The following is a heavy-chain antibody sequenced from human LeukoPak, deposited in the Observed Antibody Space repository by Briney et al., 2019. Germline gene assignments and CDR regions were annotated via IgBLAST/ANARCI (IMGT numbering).Heavy chain of an antibody. Sequence: SVKVSCKASGGTFSSYAISWVRQAPGQGLEWMGGIIPIFGTANYAQKFQGRVTITADESTSTAYMELSSLRSEDTAVYYCARDYGDYGGASGYWGQGALVTVSS. D-gene: IGHD4-17*01. CDR1: GGTFSSYA. V-gene: IGHV1-69*13. CDR3: ARDYGDYGGASGY. CDR2: IIPIFGTA. J-gene: IGHJ4*02.